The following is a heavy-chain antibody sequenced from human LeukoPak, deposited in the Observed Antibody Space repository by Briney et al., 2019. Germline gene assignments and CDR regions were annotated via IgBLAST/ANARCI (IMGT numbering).Heavy chain of an antibody. CDR2: VHTTGGT. V-gene: IGHV4-4*07. CDR1: GGSISGHY. J-gene: IGHJ5*02. CDR3: ARLGASDLPIAAAPVGFDP. Sequence: SETLSLTCTVSGGSISGHYWSWIRQPAGKEPEWIGRVHTTGGTNYNPSLKSRLTISVDTSKNQFSLKLSSVTAADTAVYYCARLGASDLPIAAAPVGFDPWGQGTLVTVSS. D-gene: IGHD6-13*01.